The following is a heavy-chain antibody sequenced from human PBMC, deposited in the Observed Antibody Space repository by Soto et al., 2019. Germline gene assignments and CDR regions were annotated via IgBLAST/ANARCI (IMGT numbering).Heavy chain of an antibody. J-gene: IGHJ5*02. CDR3: ARSRGYCSSTSCYPNLFDP. CDR1: GFTVSSNY. V-gene: IGHV3-53*04. Sequence: EVQLVESGGGLVQPGGSLRLSCAASGFTVSSNYMSWVRQAPGKGLEWVSVIYSGGSTYYADSVKGRFTISRHNSKYTLYVQMNSLRAEDTAVYYCARSRGYCSSTSCYPNLFDPCGQGPMVTVSS. CDR2: IYSGGST. D-gene: IGHD2-2*01.